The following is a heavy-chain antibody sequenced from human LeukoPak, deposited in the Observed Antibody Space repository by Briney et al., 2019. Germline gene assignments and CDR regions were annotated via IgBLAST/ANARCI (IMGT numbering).Heavy chain of an antibody. CDR2: INSDGTST. CDR1: GFTLSGYW. Sequence: GGSLRLSCAASGFTLSGYWMHWVRRAPGKGLEWVSRINSDGTSTSYADSVKGRFTISRDNAKNTLSLQMNSLRDEDTAVYYCLRSYCTTSNCYGWFDPWGQGTLVTVSS. V-gene: IGHV3-74*01. J-gene: IGHJ5*02. D-gene: IGHD2-2*01. CDR3: LRSYCTTSNCYGWFDP.